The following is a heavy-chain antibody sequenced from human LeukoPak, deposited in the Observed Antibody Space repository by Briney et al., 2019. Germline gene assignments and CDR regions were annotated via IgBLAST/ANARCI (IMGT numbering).Heavy chain of an antibody. Sequence: GASVKVSCKASGYTFTSYYMHWVRQAPGQGLEWMGIINPSGGSTSYAQKFQGRVTMTRDTSTSTAYMELSSLRSEDTAVYYCARVRGKLYYYYYMDVWGKGTTVTVSS. J-gene: IGHJ6*03. V-gene: IGHV1-46*01. CDR3: ARVRGKLYYYYYMDV. CDR2: INPSGGST. CDR1: GYTFTSYY. D-gene: IGHD6-25*01.